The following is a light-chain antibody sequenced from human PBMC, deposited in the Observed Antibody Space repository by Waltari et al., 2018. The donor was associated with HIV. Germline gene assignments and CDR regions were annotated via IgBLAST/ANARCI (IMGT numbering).Light chain of an antibody. V-gene: IGLV3-21*02. CDR3: QVWDGRGDPVI. Sequence: SYVLTQPPSVSVAPGQPARLTCGGNNIADTKRCHWYRLTPGQAPVVVIYDDRDRPSGIPDRFSGSSSGDTATLTISRAEAGDEADYYCQVWDGRGDPVIFGGGTKLAVV. CDR2: DDR. CDR1: NIADTKR. J-gene: IGLJ2*01.